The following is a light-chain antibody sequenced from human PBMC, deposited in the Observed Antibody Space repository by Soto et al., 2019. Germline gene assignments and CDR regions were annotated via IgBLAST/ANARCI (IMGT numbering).Light chain of an antibody. CDR3: LQPNSFPLT. CDR1: QGISGW. CDR2: STS. Sequence: DIQMTQSPSSVSASVGDRVTITCRASQGISGWLAWYQQKPGKAPKLLIYSTSGLQSGVPSRFSGSGSGTDFALTISSLQHEDFGAYYCLQPNSFPLTFGGGTKVEI. J-gene: IGKJ4*01. V-gene: IGKV1-12*01.